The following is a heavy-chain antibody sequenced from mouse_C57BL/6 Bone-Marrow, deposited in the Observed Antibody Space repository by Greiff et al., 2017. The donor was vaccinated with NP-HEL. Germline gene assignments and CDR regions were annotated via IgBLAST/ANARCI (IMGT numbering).Heavy chain of an antibody. CDR3: ARDQDPY. CDR2: ISDGGSYT. J-gene: IGHJ3*01. CDR1: GFTFSSYA. Sequence: EVNVVESGGGLVKPGGSLKLSCAASGFTFSSYAMSWVRQTPEKRLEWVATISDGGSYTYYPDNVKGRFTISRDNAKNNLYLQMSHLKSEDTAMYYCARDQDPYWGQGTLVTVSA. D-gene: IGHD3-2*02. V-gene: IGHV5-4*01.